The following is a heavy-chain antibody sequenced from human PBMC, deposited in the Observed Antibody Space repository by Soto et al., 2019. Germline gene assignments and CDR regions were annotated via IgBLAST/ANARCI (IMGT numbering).Heavy chain of an antibody. CDR2: ISSNGGST. CDR1: GFTFSSYA. V-gene: IGHV3-64*01. CDR3: ARGFIAAAGDIDY. J-gene: IGHJ4*02. Sequence: GGSLRLSCAASGFTFSSYAMHWVRQAPGKGLEYVSAISSNGGSTYYANSVKGRFTISRDNSKNTLYLQMGSLRAEDMAVYYCARGFIAAAGDIDYWGQGTLVTVSS. D-gene: IGHD6-13*01.